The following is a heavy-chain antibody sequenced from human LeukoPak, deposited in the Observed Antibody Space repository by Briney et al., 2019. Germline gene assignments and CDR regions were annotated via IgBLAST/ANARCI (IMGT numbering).Heavy chain of an antibody. CDR3: ARDLGADSSGSFDY. V-gene: IGHV3-33*01. D-gene: IGHD3-22*01. J-gene: IGHJ4*02. Sequence: GGSLRLSCAASGGTFSSYGMHWVRQAPGKGLEWVGVIWYNGSNKYNADTVKGRFNLSRDNSKNTLYLHMNSLRGEDTAVDYWARDLGADSSGSFDYWGQGTLVTVSS. CDR2: IWYNGSNK. CDR1: GGTFSSYG.